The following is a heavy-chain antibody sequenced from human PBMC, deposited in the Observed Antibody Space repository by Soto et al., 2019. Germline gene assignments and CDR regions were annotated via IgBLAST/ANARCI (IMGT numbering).Heavy chain of an antibody. CDR3: ARTIAAPTTAPYYYYYNYMDV. CDR2: ISSSSSYI. CDR1: GFTFSSYS. V-gene: IGHV3-21*01. Sequence: EVQLVESGGGLVKPGGSLRLSCAASGFTFSSYSMNWVRQAPGKGLEWVSSISSSSSYIYYADSVKGRFTISRDNAKNSLYLQMNSLRAEDTAVYYCARTIAAPTTAPYYYYYNYMDVWGKGTTVTVSS. D-gene: IGHD6-13*01. J-gene: IGHJ6*03.